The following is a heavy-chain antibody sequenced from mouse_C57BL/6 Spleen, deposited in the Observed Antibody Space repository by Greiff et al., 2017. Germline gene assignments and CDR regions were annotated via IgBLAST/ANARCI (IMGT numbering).Heavy chain of an antibody. D-gene: IGHD2-5*01. CDR2: FYPGSGSI. CDR1: GYTFTEYT. CDR3: ARHEDAYYSNGYARGY. V-gene: IGHV1-62-2*01. Sequence: QVQLQQSGAELVKPGASVKLSCKASGYTFTEYTIHWVKQRSGQGLEWIGWFYPGSGSIKYNEKFKDKDTLTADKSSSTVYMELSRLTSEDSAVYFCARHEDAYYSNGYARGYWGQGTSVTVSS. J-gene: IGHJ4*01.